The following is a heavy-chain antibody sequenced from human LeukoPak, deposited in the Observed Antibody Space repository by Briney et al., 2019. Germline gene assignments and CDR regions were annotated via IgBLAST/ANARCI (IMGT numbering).Heavy chain of an antibody. CDR2: ISSSGSTI. Sequence: GGSLRLSCAASGFTFSSYEMNWVRQAPGKGLEWVSYISSSGSTIYYADSVKGRFTISRDNAKNSLYLQMNSLRAEDTAVYYCAELGVTMIGGVWGKGTTVTISS. D-gene: IGHD3-10*02. V-gene: IGHV3-48*03. CDR3: AELGVTMIGGV. J-gene: IGHJ6*04. CDR1: GFTFSSYE.